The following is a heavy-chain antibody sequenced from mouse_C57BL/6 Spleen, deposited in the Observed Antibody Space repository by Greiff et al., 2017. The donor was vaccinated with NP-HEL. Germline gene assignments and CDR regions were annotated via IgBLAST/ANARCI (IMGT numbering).Heavy chain of an antibody. CDR3: TLLRYYFDY. V-gene: IGHV6-3*01. CDR1: GFTFSNYW. CDR2: IRLKSDNYAT. Sequence: VQLKESGGGLVQPGGSMKLSCVASGFTFSNYWMNWVRQSPEKGLEWVAQIRLKSDNYATHYAESVKGRFTISRDDSKSSVYLQMNNLRAEDTGIYYCTLLRYYFDYWGQGTTLTVSS. J-gene: IGHJ2*01. D-gene: IGHD1-1*01.